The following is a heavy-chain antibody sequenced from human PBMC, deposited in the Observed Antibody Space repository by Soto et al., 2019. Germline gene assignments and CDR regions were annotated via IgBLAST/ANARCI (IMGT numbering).Heavy chain of an antibody. J-gene: IGHJ4*02. Sequence: GGSLRLSCAASGFTFSSYGMHWVRQAPGKGLEWVAVISYDGSNKYYADSVKGRFTISRDNSKNTLYLQMNSLRAEDTAVYYCAKVSSVAGSDYWGQGTLVAVSS. V-gene: IGHV3-30*18. D-gene: IGHD6-19*01. CDR3: AKVSSVAGSDY. CDR1: GFTFSSYG. CDR2: ISYDGSNK.